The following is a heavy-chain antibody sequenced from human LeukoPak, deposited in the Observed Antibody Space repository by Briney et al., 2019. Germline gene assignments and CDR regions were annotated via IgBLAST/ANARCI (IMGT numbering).Heavy chain of an antibody. CDR2: ITSSSSYA. CDR3: SRAGFSSRWSRFDY. D-gene: IGHD6-13*01. V-gene: IGHV3-21*01. CDR1: GFTFSTYN. J-gene: IGHJ4*02. Sequence: GGSLRLSCEASGFTFSTYNMNWVRQAPGKRLEWVSSITSSSSYAFYADSVKGRFTISRDNAKNSLFLQMNSLRAEDTAVYYCSRAGFSSRWSRFDYWGQGSLVTVSS.